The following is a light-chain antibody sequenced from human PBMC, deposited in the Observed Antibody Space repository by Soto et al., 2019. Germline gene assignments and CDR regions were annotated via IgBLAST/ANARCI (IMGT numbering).Light chain of an antibody. CDR3: RQVESYPRT. CDR1: QSISNW. J-gene: IGKJ1*01. Sequence: DIQMTPSPSPLSVSVGDRATITCRASQSISNWLAWYQQKPGKAPNLLIYDASSLQRGVPSRFIGSGSGTEFTLTIISLQPEDVATYYCRQVESYPRTFGQGTKVDI. CDR2: DAS. V-gene: IGKV1-5*01.